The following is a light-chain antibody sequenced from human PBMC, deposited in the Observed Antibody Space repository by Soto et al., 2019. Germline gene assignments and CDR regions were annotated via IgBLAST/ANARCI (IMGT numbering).Light chain of an antibody. J-gene: IGLJ1*01. V-gene: IGLV2-14*01. CDR3: SSYTSSTFYV. Sequence: QSALTQPASVSGSPGQSITISCSDVGGHNYVSWYQQHPGKAPNLIIYDVSSRPSGVSNRFSGSKSGNTASLTISGLQAEDEADYYCSSYTSSTFYVFGPGPKLTVL. CDR2: DVS. CDR1: DVGGHNY.